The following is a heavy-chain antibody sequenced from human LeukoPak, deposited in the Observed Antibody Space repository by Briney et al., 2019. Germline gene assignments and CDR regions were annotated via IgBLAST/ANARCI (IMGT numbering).Heavy chain of an antibody. CDR3: ARSGPLLFGELSNPFDY. D-gene: IGHD3-10*01. Sequence: PGGSLRLSCAASGFTFSSYSMNWVRQAPGKGLEWVSYISSSSSTIYYADSVKGRFTISRDNAKNSLYLQMNSLRAEDTAVYYCARSGPLLFGELSNPFDYWGQGTLVTVSS. CDR2: ISSSSSTI. CDR1: GFTFSSYS. J-gene: IGHJ4*02. V-gene: IGHV3-48*04.